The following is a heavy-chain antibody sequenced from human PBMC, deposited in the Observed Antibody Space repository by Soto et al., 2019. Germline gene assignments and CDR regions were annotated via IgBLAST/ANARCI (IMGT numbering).Heavy chain of an antibody. V-gene: IGHV1-69*13. D-gene: IGHD2-21*02. Sequence: SVKVSCKASGGTFSSYAISWVRQAPGQGPEWMGGIIPIFGTANYAQKFQGRVTITADESTSTAYMELSSLRSEDTAVYYCARDDGCGGDCYSTPGDRFDPWGQGTLVTVSS. J-gene: IGHJ5*02. CDR1: GGTFSSYA. CDR2: IIPIFGTA. CDR3: ARDDGCGGDCYSTPGDRFDP.